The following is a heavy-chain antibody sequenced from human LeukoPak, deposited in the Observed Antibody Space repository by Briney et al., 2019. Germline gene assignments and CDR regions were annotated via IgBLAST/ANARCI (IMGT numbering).Heavy chain of an antibody. D-gene: IGHD3-22*01. Sequence: SETLSLTCTVSGGSISSYYWSWIRQPPGNGLEWIGYIYYSGSTNYNPSLKSRVTISVDTSKNQFSLKLSSVTAADTAVYYCARLNYYDSSGYYYYFDYWGQGTLVTVSS. J-gene: IGHJ4*02. V-gene: IGHV4-59*08. CDR3: ARLNYYDSSGYYYYFDY. CDR1: GGSISSYY. CDR2: IYYSGST.